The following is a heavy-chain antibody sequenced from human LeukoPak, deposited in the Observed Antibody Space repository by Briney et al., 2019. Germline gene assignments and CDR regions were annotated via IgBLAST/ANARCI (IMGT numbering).Heavy chain of an antibody. Sequence: SETLSLTCTVSGGSISSSSYYWGWIRQPPGKGLEWIGSIYYSGSTYYNPSLKSRVTISVDTSKNQFSLKLSSVTAADTAVYYCARDVYYDILTGYYGYYYYGMDVWGQGTTVTVSS. J-gene: IGHJ6*02. CDR1: GGSISSSSYY. CDR2: IYYSGST. CDR3: ARDVYYDILTGYYGYYYYGMDV. D-gene: IGHD3-9*01. V-gene: IGHV4-39*07.